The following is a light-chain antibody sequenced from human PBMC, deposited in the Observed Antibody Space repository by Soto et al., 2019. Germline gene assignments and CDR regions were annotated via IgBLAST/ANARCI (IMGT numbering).Light chain of an antibody. CDR2: GAS. Sequence: EIVLTQSPGTLSLSPGERATLSCRASQSVSSNSLAWYQQKPGQAPRLLIYGASTRATGIADRFSGSGSGTDFTLTISRLEPEDFAVYYCQQYNSWPLTFGGGTKVDIK. V-gene: IGKV3-20*01. J-gene: IGKJ4*01. CDR3: QQYNSWPLT. CDR1: QSVSSNS.